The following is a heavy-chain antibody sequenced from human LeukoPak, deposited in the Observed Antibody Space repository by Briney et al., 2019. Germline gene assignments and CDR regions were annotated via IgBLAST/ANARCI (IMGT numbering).Heavy chain of an antibody. V-gene: IGHV7-4-1*02. J-gene: IGHJ5*02. D-gene: IGHD3-9*01. Sequence: GTSVKVSCKASGYTFTSYAMNWVRQAPGQGLEWMGWINTNTGNPTYAQGFAGRFVFSLDTSVSTAYLQISSLKAEDTAVYYCAREGTPGAYYDSRFDPWGQGTLVTVSS. CDR2: INTNTGNP. CDR1: GYTFTSYA. CDR3: AREGTPGAYYDSRFDP.